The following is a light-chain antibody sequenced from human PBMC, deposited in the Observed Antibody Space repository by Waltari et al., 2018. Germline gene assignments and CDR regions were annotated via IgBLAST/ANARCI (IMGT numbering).Light chain of an antibody. Sequence: QSALTQPRPVSGSPGQSVTISCTGASSDVCCYNSCSWYQQHPGKAPKFIIYDVTKRPSGVPDRFSGSKSGNTASLTISGLQAEDEADYYCCSYAGSLYLFGTGTKVTVL. V-gene: IGLV2-11*01. CDR2: DVT. J-gene: IGLJ1*01. CDR1: SSDVCCYNS. CDR3: CSYAGSLYL.